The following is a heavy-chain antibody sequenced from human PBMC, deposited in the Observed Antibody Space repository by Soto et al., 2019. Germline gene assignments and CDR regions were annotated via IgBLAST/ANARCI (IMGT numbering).Heavy chain of an antibody. J-gene: IGHJ4*02. CDR2: INVGNGNT. Sequence: ASVKVSCKASGYTFTDYAIHWVRQAPGQGLEWMGWINVGNGNTGYSRKFQGRVTNVRDMSASTAYIEVTSLTSEDTAIYYCAREGAHYTPLDHWGQGTLVTGSS. D-gene: IGHD2-15*01. CDR3: AREGAHYTPLDH. V-gene: IGHV1-3*01. CDR1: GYTFTDYA.